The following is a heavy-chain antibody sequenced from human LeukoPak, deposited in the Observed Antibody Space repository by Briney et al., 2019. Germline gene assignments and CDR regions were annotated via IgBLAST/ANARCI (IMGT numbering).Heavy chain of an antibody. CDR3: AAVGGLLWFGELLGGFDP. J-gene: IGHJ5*02. D-gene: IGHD3-10*01. V-gene: IGHV1-58*01. Sequence: ASVTVSCKASGFTFTSSAVQWLRQARGQRLEWIGWIVVGSGNTNYAQKFQERVTITRDMSTSTAYMELSSLRSEDTAVYYCAAVGGLLWFGELLGGFDPWGQGTLVTVSS. CDR1: GFTFTSSA. CDR2: IVVGSGNT.